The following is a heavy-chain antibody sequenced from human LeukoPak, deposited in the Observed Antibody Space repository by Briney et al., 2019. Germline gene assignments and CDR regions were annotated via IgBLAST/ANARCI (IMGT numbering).Heavy chain of an antibody. CDR2: IYYRGSS. CDR1: GGSISSSRYY. Sequence: SETLSLTCTVSGGSISSSRYYWGWIRQSPGRGLQWIGNIYYRGSSYANPSLESRVTISVDYSWSQFPLKLSYVPAAAPGVYSVAREQAWGYDYWGQGTLVTVSS. CDR3: AREQAWGYDY. V-gene: IGHV4-39*06. D-gene: IGHD3-16*01. J-gene: IGHJ4*02.